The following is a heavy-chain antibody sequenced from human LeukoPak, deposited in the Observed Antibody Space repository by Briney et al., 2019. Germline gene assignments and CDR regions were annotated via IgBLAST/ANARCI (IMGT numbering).Heavy chain of an antibody. CDR3: ASSYDSSGSSVGYFDY. J-gene: IGHJ4*02. CDR2: IYYSGST. D-gene: IGHD3-22*01. CDR1: GGSISSYY. V-gene: IGHV4-59*01. Sequence: SETLSLTCTVSGGSISSYYWSWIRQPPGKGLEWIGYIYYSGSTNYNPSLKSRVTISVDASKNQFSLKLSSVTAADTAVYYCASSYDSSGSSVGYFDYWGQGTLVTVSS.